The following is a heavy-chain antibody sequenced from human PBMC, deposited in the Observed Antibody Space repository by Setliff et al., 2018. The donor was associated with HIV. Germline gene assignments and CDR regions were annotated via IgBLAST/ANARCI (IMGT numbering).Heavy chain of an antibody. Sequence: SETLSLTCAVYRGSFSHYYWTWIRQSPGKGLEWIAEINQERTTFYNPSLKSRVTMSLDTSRNEVSLRLNSMTAADTATYFCARVRFNFDNVRCFDLWGPGTLVTVSS. CDR2: INQERTT. CDR3: ARVRFNFDNVRCFDL. V-gene: IGHV4-34*01. J-gene: IGHJ2*01. CDR1: RGSFSHYY. D-gene: IGHD1-20*01.